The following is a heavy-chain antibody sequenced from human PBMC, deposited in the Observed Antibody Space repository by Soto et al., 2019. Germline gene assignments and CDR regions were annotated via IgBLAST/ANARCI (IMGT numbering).Heavy chain of an antibody. CDR1: GYTFTSYG. CDR2: ISAYNGNT. V-gene: IGHV1-18*01. D-gene: IGHD2-15*01. Sequence: GASVKVSCKASGYTFTSYGISWVRQAPGQGLEWMGWISAYNGNTNYAQKLQGRVTMTTDTSTRTAYMELRSLRSDDTAVYYCAHNSGGSWAPPRLDYWGQGTLVTVSS. CDR3: AHNSGGSWAPPRLDY. J-gene: IGHJ4*02.